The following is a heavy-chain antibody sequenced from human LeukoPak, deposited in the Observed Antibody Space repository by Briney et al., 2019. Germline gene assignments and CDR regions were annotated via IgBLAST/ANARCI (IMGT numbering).Heavy chain of an antibody. CDR1: GFTSSRYG. V-gene: IGHV3-30*02. CDR2: IRYVGSEK. Sequence: GGSLRLSCAASGFTSSRYGMHWVRQAPGKGLEGVAFIRYVGSEKYYADSVKGRFTISRDNSKNTLYLQMNSLRAEDTAVYYCARRGILSTAGYYMDVWGKGATVTVSS. J-gene: IGHJ6*03. CDR3: ARRGILSTAGYYMDV. D-gene: IGHD2-21*01.